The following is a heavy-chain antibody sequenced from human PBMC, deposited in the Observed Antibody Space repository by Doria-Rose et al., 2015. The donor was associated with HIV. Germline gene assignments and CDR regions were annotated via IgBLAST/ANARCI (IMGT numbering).Heavy chain of an antibody. D-gene: IGHD6-19*01. CDR1: GFTFSSYA. J-gene: IGHJ5*02. Sequence: EVQLLESGGGLVQPGGSLRLSCAASGFTFSSYAMNWVRQAPGKGLEWVSAISSGGGNTYYADSVQGRFTISRDNSKNTLYLQMNSLRAEDTAVYYCAKEVQQWLVQKNWLDPWAREPWSPSPQ. CDR3: AKEVQQWLVQKNWLDP. CDR2: ISSGGGNT. V-gene: IGHV3-23*01.